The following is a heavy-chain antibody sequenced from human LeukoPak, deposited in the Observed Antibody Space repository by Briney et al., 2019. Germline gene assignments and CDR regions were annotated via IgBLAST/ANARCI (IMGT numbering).Heavy chain of an antibody. J-gene: IGHJ4*02. CDR2: INPNSGGT. Sequence: GASVKVSCKASGYTLTGYYMHWVRQAPGQGLEWMGRINPNSGGTNYAKKFQGRVTMTRDTSISTAYMELSRLRSDDTAVYYCARDRGGYSSSWTDYWGQGTLVTVSS. CDR3: ARDRGGYSSSWTDY. D-gene: IGHD6-13*01. V-gene: IGHV1-2*06. CDR1: GYTLTGYY.